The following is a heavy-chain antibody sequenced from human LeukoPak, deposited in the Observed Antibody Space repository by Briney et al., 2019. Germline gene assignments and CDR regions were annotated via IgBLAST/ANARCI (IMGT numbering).Heavy chain of an antibody. D-gene: IGHD3-22*01. Sequence: GESLKISCKGSGYSFTSYWIGWVRQMPGVGLEWMGAIYPGDSDTRYSPSFLGQVTISADRSITTAYLQWSSLQASDTAMYYCARAYDSSGRKFDYWGREPWSPSPQ. CDR3: ARAYDSSGRKFDY. J-gene: IGHJ4*02. CDR1: GYSFTSYW. V-gene: IGHV5-51*01. CDR2: IYPGDSDT.